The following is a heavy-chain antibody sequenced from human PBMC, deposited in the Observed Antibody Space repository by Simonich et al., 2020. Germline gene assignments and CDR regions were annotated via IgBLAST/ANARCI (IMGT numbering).Heavy chain of an antibody. CDR1: GYTFNSYD. J-gene: IGHJ5*02. D-gene: IGHD2-2*01. CDR2: MKPNSGNP. V-gene: IGHV1-8*03. CDR3: ARARYCSSTSCYNWFDP. Sequence: QVQLVQSGAEVKKPGASVKVSGKASGYTFNSYDINWVRQATGKGLCWMGYMKPNSGNPGYAHKFQSRVTITRNTSIITAYMELSSLRSEDTAVYYCARARYCSSTSCYNWFDPWGQGTLVTVSS.